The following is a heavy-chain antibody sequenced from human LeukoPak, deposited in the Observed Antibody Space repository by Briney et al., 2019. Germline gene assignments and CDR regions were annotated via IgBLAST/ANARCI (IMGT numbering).Heavy chain of an antibody. CDR2: MNPNSGNT. CDR3: TKEGLGSGSSFSGWFDP. J-gene: IGHJ5*02. CDR1: GYTFTSYD. Sequence: ASVKVSCKASGYTFTSYDINWVRQATGQGLEWMGWMNPNSGNTGYAQKFQGRVTMTRNTSISTAYMELSSLRSEDTAVYYCTKEGLGSGSSFSGWFDPWGQGTLVTVSS. D-gene: IGHD3-10*01. V-gene: IGHV1-8*01.